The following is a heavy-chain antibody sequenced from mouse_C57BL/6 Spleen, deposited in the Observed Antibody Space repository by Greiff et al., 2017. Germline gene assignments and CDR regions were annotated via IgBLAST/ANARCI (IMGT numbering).Heavy chain of an antibody. CDR3: TTAQATRGAMDY. J-gene: IGHJ4*01. V-gene: IGHV6-3*01. Sequence: EVMLVESGGGLVQPGGSMKLSCVASGFTFSNYWMNWVRQSPEKGLEWVAQIRLKSDNYATHYAESVKGRFTISRDDSKSSVYLQMNNLRAEDTGIYYCTTAQATRGAMDYWGQGTSVTVSS. CDR1: GFTFSNYW. D-gene: IGHD3-2*02. CDR2: IRLKSDNYAT.